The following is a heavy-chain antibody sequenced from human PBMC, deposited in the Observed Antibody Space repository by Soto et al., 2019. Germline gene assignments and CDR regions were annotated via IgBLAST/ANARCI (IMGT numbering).Heavy chain of an antibody. J-gene: IGHJ4*02. D-gene: IGHD6-6*01. V-gene: IGHV3-23*01. CDR2: ISGSGGST. Sequence: VGSLRLSCAASGFTFSSYAMSWVRQAPGKGLEWVSAISGSGGSTYYADSVKGRFTISRDNSKNTLYLQMNSLRAEDTAVYYCAKVPPHSRTGARPLRDYWGQGTLVTVSS. CDR1: GFTFSSYA. CDR3: AKVPPHSRTGARPLRDY.